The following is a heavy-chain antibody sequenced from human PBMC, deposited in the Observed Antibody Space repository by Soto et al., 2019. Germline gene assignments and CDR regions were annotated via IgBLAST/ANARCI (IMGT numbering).Heavy chain of an antibody. D-gene: IGHD2-15*01. CDR2: VIPIFGTP. V-gene: IGHV1-69*01. CDR1: GGTFSTYA. J-gene: IGHJ6*02. CDR3: ARSQGGSSSLDIYYYYYYGMDV. Sequence: QVQLVQSGAEVKKPGSSVKVSCKAPGGTFSTYAISWVRQAPGQGLEWMGGVIPIFGTPKYAQKFQGRVTITADESTSTGYMDLRSLRSDDTAVYYCARSQGGSSSLDIYYYYYYGMDVWGQGTTVTVSS.